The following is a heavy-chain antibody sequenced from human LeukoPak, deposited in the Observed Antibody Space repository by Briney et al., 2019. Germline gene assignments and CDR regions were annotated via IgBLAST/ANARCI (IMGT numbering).Heavy chain of an antibody. J-gene: IGHJ4*02. CDR2: ISSRSSYI. Sequence: GGSLRLSCAASGFTFSSYSMNWVRQAPGKGLEWVSSISSRSSYIDYADSLKGRFTISRDNAKNSLYLQMNSLRAEDTAVYYCAKELYSSSWYDYWGQGTLVTVSS. V-gene: IGHV3-21*04. CDR3: AKELYSSSWYDY. CDR1: GFTFSSYS. D-gene: IGHD6-13*01.